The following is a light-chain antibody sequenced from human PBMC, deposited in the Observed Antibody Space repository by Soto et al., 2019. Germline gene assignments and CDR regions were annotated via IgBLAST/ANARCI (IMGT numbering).Light chain of an antibody. J-gene: IGKJ5*01. CDR3: QHYDHLPIT. V-gene: IGKV1-33*01. CDR1: QDITNY. CDR2: DAS. Sequence: DIQMTQSPSSLSASVGDRVTITCQASQDITNYLNWYQQKPGRAPRLLLYDASSLETGVPSRFSGSGSGTDFTLTFSSLQPEDVATYYCQHYDHLPITFGQGTRLEIK.